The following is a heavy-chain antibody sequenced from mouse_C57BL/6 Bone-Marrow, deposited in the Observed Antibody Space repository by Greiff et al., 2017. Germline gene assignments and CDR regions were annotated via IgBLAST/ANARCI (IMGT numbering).Heavy chain of an antibody. CDR3: ARIYNYGSSPYYYAMDY. CDR2: IWWDDDK. V-gene: IGHV8-8*01. Sequence: QVTLKVCGPGILQPSQTLSLTCSFSGFSLSTFGMGVGWIRQPSGKGLEWLAHIWWDDDKYYNPALKSRLTISKDTSKNQVFLKIANVDTADTATYYCARIYNYGSSPYYYAMDYWGQGTSVTVSS. J-gene: IGHJ4*01. CDR1: GFSLSTFGMG. D-gene: IGHD1-1*01.